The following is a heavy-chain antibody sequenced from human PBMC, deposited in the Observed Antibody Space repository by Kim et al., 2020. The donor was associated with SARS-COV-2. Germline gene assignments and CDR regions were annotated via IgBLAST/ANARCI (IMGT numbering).Heavy chain of an antibody. D-gene: IGHD2-15*01. J-gene: IGHJ5*02. Sequence: SETLSLTCAVYNGSFSGYYWSWIRQPPGKGLEWIGEINHSGNTNYNPSLKSRVTISVDASKRHFPLRLNSVTAADTAVYYCARGQAASNWFDPWGQGTL. CDR3: ARGQAASNWFDP. CDR1: NGSFSGYY. V-gene: IGHV4-34*01. CDR2: INHSGNT.